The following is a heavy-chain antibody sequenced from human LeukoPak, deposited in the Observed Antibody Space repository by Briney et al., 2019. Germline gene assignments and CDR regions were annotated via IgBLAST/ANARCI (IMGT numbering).Heavy chain of an antibody. Sequence: GGSLRLSCAASGFTFSDYYMSWIRQAPGKGLEWVSYISSSGSTIYYADSVKGRFTISRDNAKNSLYLQMNSLRAEDTAVYYYASHCSGGSCVDYWGQGTLVTVSS. J-gene: IGHJ4*02. CDR1: GFTFSDYY. V-gene: IGHV3-11*04. D-gene: IGHD2-15*01. CDR3: ASHCSGGSCVDY. CDR2: ISSSGSTI.